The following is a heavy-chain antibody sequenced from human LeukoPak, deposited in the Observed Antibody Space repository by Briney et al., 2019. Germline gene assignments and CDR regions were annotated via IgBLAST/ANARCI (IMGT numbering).Heavy chain of an antibody. V-gene: IGHV3-7*03. CDR2: IKQDGSEK. Sequence: GGSLRLSCAASGFTFSSYWTSWVRQAPGKGLEWVADIKQDGSEKYYVDSVKGRFTISRDNTKNSLYLQMNSLRAEDTAVYYCVVAATRGDMDVWGQGTTVTVSS. J-gene: IGHJ6*02. CDR3: VVAATRGDMDV. CDR1: GFTFSSYW. D-gene: IGHD2-15*01.